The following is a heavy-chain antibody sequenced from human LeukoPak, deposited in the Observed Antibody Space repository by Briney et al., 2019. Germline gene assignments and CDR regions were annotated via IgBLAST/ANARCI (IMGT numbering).Heavy chain of an antibody. D-gene: IGHD4-11*01. CDR3: ANSPFIDYPFDY. CDR2: ISYDGSNK. J-gene: IGHJ4*02. V-gene: IGHV3-30*04. CDR1: GFTFSSYA. Sequence: GGSLRLSCAASGFTFSSYAMHWVRQAPGKGLEWVAVISYDGSNKYYADSVKGRFTISRDNSKNTLYLQMNSLRAEDTAVYYCANSPFIDYPFDYWGQGTLVTVSS.